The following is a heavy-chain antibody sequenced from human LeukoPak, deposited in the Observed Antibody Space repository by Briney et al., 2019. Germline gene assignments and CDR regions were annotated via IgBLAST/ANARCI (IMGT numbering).Heavy chain of an antibody. CDR3: ATLDDSYGYRYPGY. CDR1: GGTFSSYA. CDR2: IIPIFGTA. Sequence: SVKVSCKASGGTFSSYAISWVRQAPGQGLEWMGGIIPIFGTANYAQKFQGRVTITADESTSTAYMELSSLRSEDTAVYYCATLDDSYGYRYPGYWGQGTLVTVSS. V-gene: IGHV1-69*13. J-gene: IGHJ4*02. D-gene: IGHD5-18*01.